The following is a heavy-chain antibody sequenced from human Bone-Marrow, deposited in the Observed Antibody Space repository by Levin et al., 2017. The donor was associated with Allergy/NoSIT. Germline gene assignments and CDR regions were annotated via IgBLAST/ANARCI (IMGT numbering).Heavy chain of an antibody. J-gene: IGHJ4*02. CDR2: FDPEDGET. CDR1: GYTLTELS. V-gene: IGHV1-24*01. Sequence: ASVKVSCKVSGYTLTELSMHWVRQAPGKGLEWMGGFDPEDGETIYAQKFQGRVTMTEDTSTDTAYMELSSLRSEDTAVYYCATPGALGYCSGGSCPQPYFDYWGQGTLVTVSS. CDR3: ATPGALGYCSGGSCPQPYFDY. D-gene: IGHD2-15*01.